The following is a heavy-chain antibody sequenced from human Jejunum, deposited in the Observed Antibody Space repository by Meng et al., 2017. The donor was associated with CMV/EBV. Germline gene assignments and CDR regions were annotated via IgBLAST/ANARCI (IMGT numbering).Heavy chain of an antibody. Sequence: QVPLLQAGAEVKKPGASVRVSCEASGYTFDSYGISWLRQAPGQGLEWMGWFINNVDTYSAQKFQGRVTMTTDTHTSTAFMELRSLRSDDTAVYYCARGTPGRSYSDYWGQGTLVTVSS. J-gene: IGHJ4*02. CDR1: GYTFDSYG. V-gene: IGHV1-18*01. CDR2: FINNVDT. CDR3: ARGTPGRSYSDY. D-gene: IGHD3-10*01.